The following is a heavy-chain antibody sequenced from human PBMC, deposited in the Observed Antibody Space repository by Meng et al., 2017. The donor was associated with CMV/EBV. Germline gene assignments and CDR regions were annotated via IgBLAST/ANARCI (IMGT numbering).Heavy chain of an antibody. V-gene: IGHV3-30*02. CDR3: AKDLYYSFDY. Sequence: VDSGGGVVQPGGYLRLSFAASGFTFSSSSMHWVRQPPGKGLEWVSFIAHDGSAKTYTDSVKGRFTISRDDSENTVYLEMNSLRVEDTAVYYCAKDLYYSFDYWGQGTLVTVSS. J-gene: IGHJ4*02. CDR2: IAHDGSAK. D-gene: IGHD2-8*01. CDR1: GFTFSSSS.